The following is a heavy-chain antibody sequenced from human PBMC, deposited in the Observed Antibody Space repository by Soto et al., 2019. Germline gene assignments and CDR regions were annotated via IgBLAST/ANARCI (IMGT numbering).Heavy chain of an antibody. D-gene: IGHD2-15*01. CDR2: ISASGGST. Sequence: ESGEGLVQPGGSLRLSCAASGFTFSSYAMSWVRQAPGKGLEWVSAISASGGSTYYADSVKGRFTISRDNSKNTLYLQMSSLRAEDPAMYYCAKPLPYCSGGSCYSNLDYWGQGTLVTVSS. V-gene: IGHV3-23*01. J-gene: IGHJ4*02. CDR3: AKPLPYCSGGSCYSNLDY. CDR1: GFTFSSYA.